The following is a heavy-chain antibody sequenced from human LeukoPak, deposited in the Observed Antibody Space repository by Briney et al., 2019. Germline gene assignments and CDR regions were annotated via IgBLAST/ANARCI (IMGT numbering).Heavy chain of an antibody. D-gene: IGHD2-2*01. Sequence: ASVKVSCKASGYTFTSYGISWVRQAPGQGLEWMGWISAYNGNTNYAQKLQGRVTMTTDTSTSTAYMELRSLRSDDTAVYYCARDTSRSYCSSTSRYAYYYMDVWGKGTTVTVSS. J-gene: IGHJ6*03. CDR2: ISAYNGNT. CDR3: ARDTSRSYCSSTSRYAYYYMDV. CDR1: GYTFTSYG. V-gene: IGHV1-18*01.